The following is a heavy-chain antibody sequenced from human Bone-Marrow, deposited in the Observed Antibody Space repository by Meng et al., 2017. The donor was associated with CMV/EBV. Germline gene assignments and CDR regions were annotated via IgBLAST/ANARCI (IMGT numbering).Heavy chain of an antibody. V-gene: IGHV1-18*01. Sequence: SGYTFTSYGISWVRQAPGQGLEWMGWISAYNGNTNYAQKLQGRVTMTTDTSTSTAYMELRSLRSDDTAVYYCARSIFGVVTNWFDPWGQGTLVTVSS. D-gene: IGHD3-3*01. CDR3: ARSIFGVVTNWFDP. CDR1: GYTFTSYG. CDR2: ISAYNGNT. J-gene: IGHJ5*02.